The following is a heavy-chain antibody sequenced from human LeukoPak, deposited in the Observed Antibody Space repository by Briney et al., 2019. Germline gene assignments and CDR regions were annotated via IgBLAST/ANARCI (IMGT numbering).Heavy chain of an antibody. J-gene: IGHJ3*01. Sequence: SETLSLTCTVSGGSISNSYWSWIRQPPGKGLEWIGYIYYSGSTNYNPSLKCRVTISIDTSKNQFYMKLSSVTAADTALYYCARGGPWERGDVWGQGTMVTVSS. CDR2: IYYSGST. D-gene: IGHD1-26*01. CDR3: ARGGPWERGDV. V-gene: IGHV4-59*01. CDR1: GGSISNSY.